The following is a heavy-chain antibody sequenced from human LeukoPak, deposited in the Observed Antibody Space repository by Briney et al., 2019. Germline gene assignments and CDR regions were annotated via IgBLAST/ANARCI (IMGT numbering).Heavy chain of an antibody. J-gene: IGHJ4*02. CDR3: ASQHGPYYGILTGYYRESDH. CDR2: ISSSSSTI. V-gene: IGHV3-48*01. CDR1: GFTFSSYS. Sequence: PGGSLRLSCAASGFTFSSYSMNWVRQAPGKGLEWVSYISSSSSTIYYADSVKGRFTISRDNAKNSLYLQMNSLRAEDTAVYYCASQHGPYYGILTGYYRESDHWGQGTLVTVSS. D-gene: IGHD3-9*01.